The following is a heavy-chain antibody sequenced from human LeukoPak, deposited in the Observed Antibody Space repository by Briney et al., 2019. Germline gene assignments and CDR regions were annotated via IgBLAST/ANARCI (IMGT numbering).Heavy chain of an antibody. J-gene: IGHJ6*02. CDR3: ARGSVAYYYYYGMDV. CDR1: GYTFTRYG. CDR2: MNPNSGNT. Sequence: GASVKVSCKASGYTFTRYGINWVRQATGQGLEWMGWMNPNSGNTGYAQKFQGRVTMTRNTSISTAYMELSSLRSEDTAVYYCARGSVAYYYYYGMDVWGQGTTVTVSS. D-gene: IGHD2-21*01. V-gene: IGHV1-8*01.